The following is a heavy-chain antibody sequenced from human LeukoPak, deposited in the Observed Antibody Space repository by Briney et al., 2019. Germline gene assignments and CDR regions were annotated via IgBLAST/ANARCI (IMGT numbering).Heavy chain of an antibody. D-gene: IGHD3-16*01. J-gene: IGHJ4*02. V-gene: IGHV1-2*02. Sequence: GASVKVSCKASGYTFTGYYMHWVRQAPGQGLEWMGWINPNSGGTNYAQKFQGRVTLTRDTSISTAYMELTSLRSDDTAVYYCARDLRQMSDYFDYWGQGTLVSASS. CDR2: INPNSGGT. CDR1: GYTFTGYY. CDR3: ARDLRQMSDYFDY.